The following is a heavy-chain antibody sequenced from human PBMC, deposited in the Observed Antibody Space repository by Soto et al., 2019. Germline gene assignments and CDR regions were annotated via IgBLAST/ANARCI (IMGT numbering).Heavy chain of an antibody. V-gene: IGHV1-69*02. CDR1: GGTFSSYI. J-gene: IGHJ6*02. CDR3: AKAPTPGSATPSCSGMDV. Sequence: QVQLVQSGAEVKKPGSSVRVSCKASGGTFSSYIITWVRQAPGQGLEWMGRIIPVLDVTYYKEKFQGRVTIPEDKSTTTAYMELSSRRSDDTAVYYCAKAPTPGSATPSCSGMDVWGQGTTVTVSS. CDR2: IIPVLDVT. D-gene: IGHD2-15*01.